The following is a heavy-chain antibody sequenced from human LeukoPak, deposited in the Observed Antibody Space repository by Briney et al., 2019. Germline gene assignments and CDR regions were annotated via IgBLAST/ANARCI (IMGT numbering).Heavy chain of an antibody. D-gene: IGHD1-14*01. CDR2: IYYSRST. Sequence: SETLSLTCTVSGGSISSSSYYWGWIRQPPGGGLEWIGWIYYSRSTYYNPSLKSRVTISVATSKNQFSLKLSSVTAADTAVYYCASWYSRAFDYWGQGTLVTVSS. J-gene: IGHJ4*02. V-gene: IGHV4-39*07. CDR3: ASWYSRAFDY. CDR1: GGSISSSSYY.